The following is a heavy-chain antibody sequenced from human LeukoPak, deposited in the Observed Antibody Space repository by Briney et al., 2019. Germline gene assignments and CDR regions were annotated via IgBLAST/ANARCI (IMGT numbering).Heavy chain of an antibody. CDR2: ISAYNGNT. V-gene: IGHV1-18*01. D-gene: IGHD3-10*01. CDR3: ARVPMVRGVRDFDY. J-gene: IGHJ4*02. Sequence: ASVKVSCKASGYTFTSYGISWVRQAPGQGLEWMGWISAYNGNTNYAQKLQGRVTMTTDTSTSTAYMELRSLRSGDTAVYYCARVPMVRGVRDFDYWGQGTLVTVSS. CDR1: GYTFTSYG.